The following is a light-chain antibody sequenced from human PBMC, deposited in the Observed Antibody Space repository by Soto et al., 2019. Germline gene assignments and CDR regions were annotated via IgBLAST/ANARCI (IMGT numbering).Light chain of an antibody. CDR1: GSDVGSFDL. CDR3: SSYAGSLTWL. V-gene: IGLV2-23*01. J-gene: IGLJ3*02. CDR2: EGS. Sequence: QSALTQPASVSGSPEQSITISCTGPGSDVGSFDLVYWYQQHPGKAPKLIIFEGSKRPSGVSDRFSGSKSDNRASLTISGLPAEDEADYYCSSYAGSLTWLFGGGTKLTVL.